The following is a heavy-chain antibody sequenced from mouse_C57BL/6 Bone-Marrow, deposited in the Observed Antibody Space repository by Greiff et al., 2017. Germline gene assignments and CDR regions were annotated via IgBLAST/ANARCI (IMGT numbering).Heavy chain of an antibody. Sequence: EVMLVESGGGLVQPGGSLKLSCAASGFTFSDYYMYWVRQTPEKRLEWVAYISNGGGSTYYPDTVKGRFTISRDNAKNTLYLQMSRLKSEDTAMYYCASTTPDYYAMDYWGQGTSVTVSS. CDR3: ASTTPDYYAMDY. J-gene: IGHJ4*01. V-gene: IGHV5-12*01. CDR1: GFTFSDYY. D-gene: IGHD1-1*01. CDR2: ISNGGGST.